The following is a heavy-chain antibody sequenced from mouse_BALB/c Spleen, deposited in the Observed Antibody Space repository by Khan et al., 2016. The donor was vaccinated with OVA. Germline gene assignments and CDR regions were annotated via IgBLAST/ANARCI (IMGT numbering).Heavy chain of an antibody. CDR2: ISYSGTT. Sequence: EVQLVESGPGLVKPSQSLSLTCTVTGYSITSEYTWNWIRQFQGNKLEWMGFISYSGTTRYNPSLKSRISITRDTSKNQFFLQLNSVTSEDTATYYCARKDYYDYDPFPYWGQGTLVTVSA. CDR3: ARKDYYDYDPFPY. V-gene: IGHV3-2*02. D-gene: IGHD2-4*01. J-gene: IGHJ3*01. CDR1: GYSITSEYT.